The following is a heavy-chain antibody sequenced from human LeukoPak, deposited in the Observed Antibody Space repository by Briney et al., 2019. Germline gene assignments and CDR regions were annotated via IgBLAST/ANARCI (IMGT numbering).Heavy chain of an antibody. J-gene: IGHJ5*02. V-gene: IGHV1-69*05. D-gene: IGHD3-10*01. CDR3: ARDSYPREGWFDP. CDR2: IIPIFGTA. Sequence: VKVSCKASGGTFSSYAISWVRQAPGQGLECMGGIIPIFGTANYAQKFQGRVTITTDESTSTAYMELSSLRSEDTAVYYCARDSYPREGWFDPWGQGTLVTVSS. CDR1: GGTFSSYA.